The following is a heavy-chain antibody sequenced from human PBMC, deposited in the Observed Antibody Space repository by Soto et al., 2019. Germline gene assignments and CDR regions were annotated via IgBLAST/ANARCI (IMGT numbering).Heavy chain of an antibody. J-gene: IGHJ3*02. CDR1: GYTFTSYG. D-gene: IGHD3-16*01. V-gene: IGHV1-18*01. CDR3: ARDHKGYGFPQRTDLGHLAFDI. CDR2: ISAYNGNT. Sequence: QVQLVQSGAEVKKPGASVKVSCKASGYTFTSYGISWVRQAPGQGLEWMGWISAYNGNTNYAQKLQGRVTMTTDTSTSTAYMELRSLRSDDTAVYYCARDHKGYGFPQRTDLGHLAFDIWGQGTMVTVSS.